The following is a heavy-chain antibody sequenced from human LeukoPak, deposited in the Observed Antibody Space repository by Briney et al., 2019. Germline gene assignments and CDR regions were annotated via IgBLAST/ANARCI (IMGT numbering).Heavy chain of an antibody. J-gene: IGHJ4*02. CDR2: ISAYNGDT. V-gene: IGHV1-18*01. D-gene: IGHD6-25*01. Sequence: GASVKVSCKASGYTFTNYGINWVRQAPGQGLEWMGWISAYNGDTKYALKFQGRVTMTTDTSTTTAYMELRSLRSDDTAVYYCARDPSNSSGWRAWGDYWGQGILVTVSS. CDR1: GYTFTNYG. CDR3: ARDPSNSSGWRAWGDY.